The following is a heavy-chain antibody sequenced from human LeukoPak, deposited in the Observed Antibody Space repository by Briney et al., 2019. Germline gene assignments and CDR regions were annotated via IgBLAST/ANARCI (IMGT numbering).Heavy chain of an antibody. Sequence: SETLSLTCTVSGASISNSAYYWLWIRQPPGEGLECIGTVHYSGSTFYNPSLKSRVTISVDTSKNQFSLKLSSVTAADTAVYYCARASPGSYFDYWGQGTLVTVSS. V-gene: IGHV4-39*07. J-gene: IGHJ4*02. D-gene: IGHD1-26*01. CDR3: ARASPGSYFDY. CDR1: GASISNSAYY. CDR2: VHYSGST.